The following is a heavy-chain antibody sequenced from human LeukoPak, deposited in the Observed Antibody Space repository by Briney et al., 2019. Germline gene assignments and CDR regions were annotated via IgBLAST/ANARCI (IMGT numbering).Heavy chain of an antibody. CDR3: ACITMVRGVTNSEG. D-gene: IGHD3-10*01. CDR2: ISYDGSNK. V-gene: IGHV3-30*03. CDR1: GFTFSSYG. Sequence: PGGSLRLSCAAPGFTFSSYGMHWVRQAPGKGLEWVAVISYDGSNKYYADSVKGRFTISRDNSKNTLYLQMNSLRAEDTAVYYCACITMVRGVTNSEGWGQGTLVTVSS. J-gene: IGHJ4*02.